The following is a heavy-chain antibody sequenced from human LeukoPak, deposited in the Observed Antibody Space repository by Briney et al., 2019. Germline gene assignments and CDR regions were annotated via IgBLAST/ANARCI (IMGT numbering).Heavy chain of an antibody. CDR1: GFTFSSYG. J-gene: IGHJ6*04. CDR3: AREKIVVVPAATGYYYYYYGMDV. Sequence: PGGSLRLSCAASGFTFSSYGMHWVRQAPGKGLEWVAVIWYDGSNKYYADSVKGRFTISRDNSKNTLYLQMNSLRAEDTAVYYCAREKIVVVPAATGYYYYYYGMDVWGKGTTVTASS. CDR2: IWYDGSNK. V-gene: IGHV3-33*01. D-gene: IGHD2-2*01.